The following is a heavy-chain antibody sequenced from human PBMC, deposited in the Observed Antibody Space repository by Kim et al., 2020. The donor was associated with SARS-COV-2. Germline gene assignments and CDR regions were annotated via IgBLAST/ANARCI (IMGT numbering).Heavy chain of an antibody. CDR2: TNNDGSST. CDR1: GFTFSTYW. V-gene: IGHV3-74*01. D-gene: IGHD6-19*01. CDR3: ARGSSAWRNGLDV. J-gene: IGHJ6*02. Sequence: GGSLRLSCAASGFTFSTYWMHWVRQVPGKGLVWVSRTNNDGSSTNYADSVKGRFIISRDNAKNTLHLQMNSLRAEDTAVYFCARGSSAWRNGLDVWGQGT.